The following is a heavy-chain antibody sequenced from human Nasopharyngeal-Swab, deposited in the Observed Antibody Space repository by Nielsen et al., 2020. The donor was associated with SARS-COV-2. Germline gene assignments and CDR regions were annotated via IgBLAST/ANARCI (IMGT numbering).Heavy chain of an antibody. D-gene: IGHD2-2*01. CDR3: ARAAKGYCSSTSCYSIPEYYYYYMDV. J-gene: IGHJ6*03. V-gene: IGHV1-18*01. Sequence: WVRQAPGQGLEWMGWITTDHGDTYYSQRLQGRVTITTDISTATVYMELRSLRSDDTAVYYCARAAKGYCSSTSCYSIPEYYYYYMDVWGKGTTVTVSS. CDR2: ITTDHGDT.